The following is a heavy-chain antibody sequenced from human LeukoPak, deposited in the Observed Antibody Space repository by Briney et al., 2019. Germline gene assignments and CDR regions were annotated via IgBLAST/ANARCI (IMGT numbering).Heavy chain of an antibody. Sequence: GGSLRLSCAASGFTFSSYAMSWVRQAPGKGLEWVSAISGSGGSTYYADSVKGRFTISRDNSKNTLYLQMTGLRAEDTAIYYCAKTPETYYYDFSGYYYYFDYWGQGTLVTVSS. D-gene: IGHD3-22*01. CDR1: GFTFSSYA. V-gene: IGHV3-23*01. CDR3: AKTPETYYYDFSGYYYYFDY. J-gene: IGHJ4*02. CDR2: ISGSGGST.